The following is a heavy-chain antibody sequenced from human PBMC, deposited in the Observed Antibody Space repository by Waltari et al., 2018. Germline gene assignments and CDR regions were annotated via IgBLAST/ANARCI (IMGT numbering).Heavy chain of an antibody. V-gene: IGHV3-23*04. J-gene: IGHJ4*02. CDR2: ISGSGGSP. CDR3: AKDDQPTSRTPLRDY. Sequence: EVQLVESGGGLVQPGGSLRLSCAASGFTFSSYAMSWVRQAPGKGLEWVSAISGSGGSPYCADSVNVRFTISRDNSKNTLYLQINSLRAEDTAVYYCAKDDQPTSRTPLRDYWGQGTLVTVSS. CDR1: GFTFSSYA.